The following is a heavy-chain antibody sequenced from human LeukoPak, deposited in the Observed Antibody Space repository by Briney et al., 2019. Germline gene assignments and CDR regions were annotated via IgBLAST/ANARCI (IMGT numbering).Heavy chain of an antibody. J-gene: IGHJ4*02. D-gene: IGHD2-21*01. CDR2: INHSGST. CDR3: ARKRLRRGYYFDY. CDR1: GGSFSGYY. V-gene: IGHV4-34*01. Sequence: SETLSLTCAVYGGSFSGYYWSWIRQPPGEGLEWLGEINHSGSTNYNPSLKSRVTISVDTSKNQFSLKLSSVTAADTAVYYCARKRLRRGYYFDYWGQGTLVTVSS.